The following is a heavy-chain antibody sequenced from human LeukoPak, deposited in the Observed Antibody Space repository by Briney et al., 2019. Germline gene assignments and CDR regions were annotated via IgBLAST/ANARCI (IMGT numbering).Heavy chain of an antibody. V-gene: IGHV4-34*01. Sequence: SETLSLTCAVYGGSFSGYDWSWIRQPPGKGLEWIGEINHSGSTNYNPSLKSRVTISVDTSKNQFSLKLSSVTAADTAVYYCARGGVGYQLLHAKPGENWFDPWGQGTLVTVSS. D-gene: IGHD2-2*01. J-gene: IGHJ5*02. CDR1: GGSFSGYD. CDR3: ARGGVGYQLLHAKPGENWFDP. CDR2: INHSGST.